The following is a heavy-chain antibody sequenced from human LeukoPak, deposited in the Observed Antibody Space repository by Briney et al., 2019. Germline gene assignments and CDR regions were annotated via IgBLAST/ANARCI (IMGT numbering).Heavy chain of an antibody. CDR3: TRSPRNLFDF. CDR2: IRYDGSNK. D-gene: IGHD1-14*01. J-gene: IGHJ4*02. Sequence: GGSLRLSCAASGFTFSSYGMHWVRQAPGKGLEWVAFIRYDGSNKYYADSVKGRFTISRDNAKNSLYLQMNSLRAEDTAVYYCTRSPRNLFDFWGQGTLVTVSS. V-gene: IGHV3-30*02. CDR1: GFTFSSYG.